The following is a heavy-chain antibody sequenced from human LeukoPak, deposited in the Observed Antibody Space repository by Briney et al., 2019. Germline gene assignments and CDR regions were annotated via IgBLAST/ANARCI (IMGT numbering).Heavy chain of an antibody. Sequence: PGGSLRLSCAASGFTFSVCAMHWVRQAPGKGLEWVAVIWHDGSNKYYADSVKGRFTISRDNSKNTLYLQMNSLRVEDTAVYYCAREDYGSDWYVGYFDYWGQGTLVTVSS. J-gene: IGHJ4*02. CDR3: AREDYGSDWYVGYFDY. D-gene: IGHD6-19*01. CDR2: IWHDGSNK. V-gene: IGHV3-33*01. CDR1: GFTFSVCA.